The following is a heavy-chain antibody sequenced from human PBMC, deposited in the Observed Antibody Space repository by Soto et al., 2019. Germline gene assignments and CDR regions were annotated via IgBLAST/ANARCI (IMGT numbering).Heavy chain of an antibody. D-gene: IGHD4-17*01. CDR2: IYYSGST. CDR1: GGSISSYY. V-gene: IGHV4-59*08. Sequence: SETLSLTCTVPGGSISSYYWSWIRQPPGKGLEWIGYIYYSGSTNYNPSLKSRVTISVDTSKNQFSLKLSSVTAADTAVYYCARRYGDYYYYYMDVWGKGTTVTVSS. CDR3: ARRYGDYYYYYMDV. J-gene: IGHJ6*03.